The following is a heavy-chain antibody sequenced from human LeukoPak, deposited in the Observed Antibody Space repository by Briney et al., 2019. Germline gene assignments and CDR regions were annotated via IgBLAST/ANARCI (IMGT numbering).Heavy chain of an antibody. Sequence: ASVKVSCKASGYTFTSYDINWVRQATGQGLEWMGWMNPNSGNTGYAQKFQGRVTMTTDTSTSTAYMELRSLRSDDTAVYYCAREYYDSSGYYPSNFDYWGQGTLVTVSS. CDR3: AREYYDSSGYYPSNFDY. V-gene: IGHV1-8*01. D-gene: IGHD3-22*01. CDR1: GYTFTSYD. J-gene: IGHJ4*02. CDR2: MNPNSGNT.